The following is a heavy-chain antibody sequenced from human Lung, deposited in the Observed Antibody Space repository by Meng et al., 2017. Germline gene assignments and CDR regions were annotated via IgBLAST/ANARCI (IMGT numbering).Heavy chain of an antibody. V-gene: IGHV3-21*01. D-gene: IGHD2-15*01. CDR1: EITFSDYS. Sequence: EVQLVESGGGLVKPGGSLRLSCAASEITFSDYSMNWVRQAPGKGLEWVSFISNTGKYIYYADSVKGRFTISRDNAKNSLYLQINSLRAEDTAVYYCARGSYQPLLLSALDYWGQGTLVTVSS. J-gene: IGHJ4*02. CDR2: ISNTGKYI. CDR3: ARGSYQPLLLSALDY.